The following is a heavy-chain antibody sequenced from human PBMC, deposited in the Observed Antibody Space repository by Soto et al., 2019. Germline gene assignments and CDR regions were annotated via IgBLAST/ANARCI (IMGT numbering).Heavy chain of an antibody. J-gene: IGHJ4*02. D-gene: IGHD1-26*01. CDR3: ARDGGRHSGGIDY. V-gene: IGHV1-69*01. Sequence: QVQLVQSGAEVKKPGSSVKVSCKASGGTFSSYSINWVRQAPGQGLEWMGEIIPIFGTANYAQKFQGRVTITADESTSTADMELSSLRSEDTAVYYCARDGGRHSGGIDYWGQGTLVTDSS. CDR1: GGTFSSYS. CDR2: IIPIFGTA.